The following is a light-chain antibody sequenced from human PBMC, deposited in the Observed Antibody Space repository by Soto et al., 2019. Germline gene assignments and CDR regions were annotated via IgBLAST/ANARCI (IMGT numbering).Light chain of an antibody. CDR1: SSNIGRNT. J-gene: IGLJ1*01. Sequence: QSVLTQPPSASGTPGQRVTISCSGSSSNIGRNTVNWYQQFPGTAPKLFIYRHDQRPSGVPDRFSGSKSGTSASLAISGLQSEDEADYYCAAWDDSLNGYVFGTGTKVTVL. V-gene: IGLV1-44*01. CDR2: RHD. CDR3: AAWDDSLNGYV.